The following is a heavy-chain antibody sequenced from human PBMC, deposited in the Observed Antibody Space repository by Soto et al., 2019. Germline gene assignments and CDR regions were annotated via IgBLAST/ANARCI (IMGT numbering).Heavy chain of an antibody. J-gene: IGHJ6*02. Sequence: ASVKVSCKASGFTFTSSAVQWVLQARGQPLEWIGWIVVGSGNTNYAQKFQERVTITRDMSTSTAYMELSSLRSEDTAVYYCAADNRGSYYYYYYGMDFWGQGTTVTVSS. D-gene: IGHD3-10*01. CDR3: AADNRGSYYYYYYGMDF. CDR1: GFTFTSSA. V-gene: IGHV1-58*01. CDR2: IVVGSGNT.